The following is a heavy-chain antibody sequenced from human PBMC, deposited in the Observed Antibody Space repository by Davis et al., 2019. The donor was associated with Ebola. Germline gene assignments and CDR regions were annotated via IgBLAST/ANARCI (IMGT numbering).Heavy chain of an antibody. CDR3: ARDVISSPFDY. Sequence: ASVKVSCKASGYTFTNYGITWVRQAPGQGLEWMGWINPHNGNTNYAQNVQGRVIMTTDTSTSTAYMELRSLRSDDTAVYYCARDVISSPFDYWGQGTLVTVSS. CDR1: GYTFTNYG. CDR2: INPHNGNT. J-gene: IGHJ4*02. V-gene: IGHV1-18*04.